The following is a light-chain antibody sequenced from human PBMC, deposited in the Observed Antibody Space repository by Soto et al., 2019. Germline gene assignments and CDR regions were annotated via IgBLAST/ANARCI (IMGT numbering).Light chain of an antibody. CDR3: QQFQSYALT. Sequence: AIQLTQSPSSLSASVGDRVTITCRASQGISSALAWYQHKPGRAPRLLIYDASSLQSGVSSRFSGSGSGTEFTLTISSLQPGDFATYYCQQFQSYALTFGGGTKLEIK. V-gene: IGKV1-13*02. CDR1: QGISSA. J-gene: IGKJ4*01. CDR2: DAS.